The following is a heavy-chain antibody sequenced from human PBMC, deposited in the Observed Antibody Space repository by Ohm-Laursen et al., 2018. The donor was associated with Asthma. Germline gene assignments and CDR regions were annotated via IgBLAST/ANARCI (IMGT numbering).Heavy chain of an antibody. V-gene: IGHV3-30-3*01. CDR2: GSSYYDGGLK. J-gene: IGHJ4*02. Sequence: SLRLYCSASGFTFRSYAMHWVRQAPGKGLEWVAVGSSYYDGGLKYYADSVNGRFTVSRDDSKNTLYLQMNSLRPDDTAVYYCARDVMEWYLPAFDFWGQGTLVTVSS. D-gene: IGHD3-3*01. CDR1: GFTFRSYA. CDR3: ARDVMEWYLPAFDF.